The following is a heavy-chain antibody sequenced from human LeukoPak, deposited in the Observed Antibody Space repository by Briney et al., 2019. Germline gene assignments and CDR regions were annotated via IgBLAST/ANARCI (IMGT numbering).Heavy chain of an antibody. CDR3: ARDRGVVTVEN. V-gene: IGHV3-21*01. J-gene: IGHJ4*02. CDR1: GFTFSSYS. CDR2: INSSSSYI. D-gene: IGHD2-21*02. Sequence: PGGSLRLSCAASGFTFSSYSMNWVRQAPGKGLEWVSSINSSSSYIYYADSVKGRFTISRDNAKNSLYLQMNSLRAEDTAVYYCARDRGVVTVENWGQGTLVTVSS.